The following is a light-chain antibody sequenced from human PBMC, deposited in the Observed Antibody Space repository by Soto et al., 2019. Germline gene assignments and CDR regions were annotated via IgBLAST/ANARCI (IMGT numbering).Light chain of an antibody. CDR1: QSISRY. CDR2: DAS. V-gene: IGKV3-11*01. Sequence: EIVLTQSRATLSLSPGERATLSCRASQSISRYLAWYQQKPGQAPRLLIYDASNRATAIPARFSGSGSGTDFTLTISSLEPEDFAFYYCQQRTNWPITFGQGTRLEI. CDR3: QQRTNWPIT. J-gene: IGKJ5*01.